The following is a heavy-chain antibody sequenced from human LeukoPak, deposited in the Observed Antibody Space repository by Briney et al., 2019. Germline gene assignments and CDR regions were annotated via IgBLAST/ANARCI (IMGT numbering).Heavy chain of an antibody. J-gene: IGHJ4*02. CDR2: IGTAGDT. D-gene: IGHD6-19*01. Sequence: GGSLRLSCAASGFTFSSYDMHWVRQATGKGLEWVSAIGTAGDTYYPGSVKGRFTISRENAKNSLYLQMNSLRAGDTAVYYCAKDRSSGSGWPPFDYWGQGTLVTVSS. CDR1: GFTFSSYD. V-gene: IGHV3-13*01. CDR3: AKDRSSGSGWPPFDY.